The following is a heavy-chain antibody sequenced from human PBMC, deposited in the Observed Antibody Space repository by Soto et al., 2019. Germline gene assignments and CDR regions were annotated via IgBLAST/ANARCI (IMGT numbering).Heavy chain of an antibody. D-gene: IGHD3-10*01. CDR2: ISYDGSKK. CDR3: AKGLWFGELPFDAFDI. J-gene: IGHJ3*02. V-gene: IGHV3-30*18. Sequence: QVQLVESGGGVVQPGRSLRLSCAASGFTFSSYGMHWVRQAPGKGLEWVAVISYDGSKKYYADSVKGRFTISRDNSKNXLYLQMHSLRAEDTAVYYCAKGLWFGELPFDAFDIWGQGTMVTVSS. CDR1: GFTFSSYG.